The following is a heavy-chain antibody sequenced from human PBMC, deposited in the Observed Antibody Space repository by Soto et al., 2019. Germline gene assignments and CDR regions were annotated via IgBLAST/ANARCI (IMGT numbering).Heavy chain of an antibody. D-gene: IGHD3-10*01. CDR2: LYWDNDR. Sequence: QITLKESGPTLVKPTQTLTLTCTCSGFSLTTDGVGVGWFRQAPGEALEWLTILYWDNDRRYSPSLKNILTVTRDTSTIQIVLIMTKLNPPDTATYYCAHGVYRSGSYFGGPFDHWGQGTTVTVCS. V-gene: IGHV2-5*02. CDR1: GFSLTTDGVG. CDR3: AHGVYRSGSYFGGPFDH. J-gene: IGHJ4*02.